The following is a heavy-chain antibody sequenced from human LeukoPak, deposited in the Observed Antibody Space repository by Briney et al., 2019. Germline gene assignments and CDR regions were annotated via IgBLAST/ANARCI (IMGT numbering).Heavy chain of an antibody. D-gene: IGHD3-3*01. Sequence: GGSLRLSCAASGFTFSSYEMNWVRQAPGKGLEWVSYISSSGSTIYYADSVKGRFTISRDNSKNTLYLQMNSLRAEDTAVYYCAKGLGTIFDYWDQGTLVTVSS. CDR3: AKGLGTIFDY. CDR2: ISSSGSTI. J-gene: IGHJ4*02. CDR1: GFTFSSYE. V-gene: IGHV3-48*03.